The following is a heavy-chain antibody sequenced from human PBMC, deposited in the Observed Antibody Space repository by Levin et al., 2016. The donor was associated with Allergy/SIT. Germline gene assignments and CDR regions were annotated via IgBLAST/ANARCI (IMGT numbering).Heavy chain of an antibody. J-gene: IGHJ4*02. Sequence: GESLKISCAASGFTFSSYSMNWVRQAPGKGLEWVSSISSSSSYIYYADSVKGRFTISRDNAKNSLYLQMNSLRAEDTAVYYCARDRLLWFGGDYWGQGTLVTVSS. CDR2: ISSSSSYI. CDR1: GFTFSSYS. D-gene: IGHD3-10*01. V-gene: IGHV3-21*01. CDR3: ARDRLLWFGGDY.